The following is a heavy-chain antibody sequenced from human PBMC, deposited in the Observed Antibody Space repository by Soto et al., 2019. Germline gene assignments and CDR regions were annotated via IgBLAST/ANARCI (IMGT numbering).Heavy chain of an antibody. D-gene: IGHD3-22*01. CDR2: ISHDGSKT. Sequence: QVQLVESGGGVVQPGRSLRLSCAASGFTFSSYGIHWVRQATGKGLEWVAVISHDGSKTNYADSVKGRFTISRDNSKDTVYLQMNRLRAEDTAVYYCAKDTYYYSSSGYNVFDSWGQGTLVNVSS. CDR1: GFTFSSYG. J-gene: IGHJ4*02. V-gene: IGHV3-30*18. CDR3: AKDTYYYSSSGYNVFDS.